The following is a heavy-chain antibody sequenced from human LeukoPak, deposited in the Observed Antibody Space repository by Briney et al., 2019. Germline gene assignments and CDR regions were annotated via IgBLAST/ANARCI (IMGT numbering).Heavy chain of an antibody. D-gene: IGHD1-1*01. V-gene: IGHV3-7*01. CDR3: ATYINWVAGDV. CDR1: GFTFSESW. J-gene: IGHJ6*02. Sequence: GGSLRLSCAASGFTFSESWMTWVRQVPGQGLEWVAHINHEGGGIQYVDSVKGRFTIPRDNAKGSVYLQMNSLRAEDTAIYHCATYINWVAGDVWGQGTTVIVSS. CDR2: INHEGGGI.